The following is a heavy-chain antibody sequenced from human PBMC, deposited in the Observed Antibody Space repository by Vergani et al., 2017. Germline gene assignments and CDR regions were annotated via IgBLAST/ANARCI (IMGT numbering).Heavy chain of an antibody. Sequence: QVQLQQWGAGLLKPSETLSLTCAVYGGSFSGYYWSWIRQPPGKGLEWIGEINHSGSTNYNPSLKSRVTISVDTSKKQFSLKLSSVTAADTAVYYCARGREYQLRRGNFDLWGRGTLVTVSS. J-gene: IGHJ2*01. D-gene: IGHD2-2*01. V-gene: IGHV4-34*01. CDR3: ARGREYQLRRGNFDL. CDR2: INHSGST. CDR1: GGSFSGYY.